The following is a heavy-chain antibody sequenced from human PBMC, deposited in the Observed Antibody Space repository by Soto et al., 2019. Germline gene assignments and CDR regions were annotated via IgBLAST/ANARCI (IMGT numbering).Heavy chain of an antibody. CDR1: GESFSGYY. CDR3: ARPHYDSNTFYSFFDY. CDR2: IFHGGGT. Sequence: LSLTCAVSGESFSGYYWSWIRQPPGKGLEWIGQIFHGGGTNYSPSLKSRVTISVDTSKNQFSLELSSVTAADTAVYYCARPHYDSNTFYSFFDYWGQGTLVTVSS. V-gene: IGHV4-34*12. D-gene: IGHD3-22*01. J-gene: IGHJ4*02.